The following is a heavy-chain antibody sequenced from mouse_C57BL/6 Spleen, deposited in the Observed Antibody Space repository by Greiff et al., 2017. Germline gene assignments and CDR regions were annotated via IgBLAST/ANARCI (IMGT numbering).Heavy chain of an antibody. V-gene: IGHV1-64*01. Sequence: VQLQPPGAELVKPGASVKLSCKASGYTFTSYWMHWVKQRPGQGLEWIGMIHPNSGSTNYNEKFKSKATLTVDKSSSTAYMQLSSLTSEDSAVYYCARSITTVVVDYAMDDWGQGTSVTVSS. CDR1: GYTFTSYW. CDR3: ARSITTVVVDYAMDD. J-gene: IGHJ4*01. D-gene: IGHD1-1*01. CDR2: IHPNSGST.